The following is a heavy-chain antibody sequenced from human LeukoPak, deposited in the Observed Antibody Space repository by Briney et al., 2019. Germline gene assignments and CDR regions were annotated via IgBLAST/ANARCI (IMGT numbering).Heavy chain of an antibody. V-gene: IGHV3-73*01. CDR2: IRSKANSYAT. J-gene: IGHJ6*02. D-gene: IGHD3-10*01. CDR3: RLPYYYGSGSSYGMDV. CDR1: GFTFSGSA. Sequence: PGGSLRLSCAASGFTFSGSAMHWVRQASGKGLEWVGRIRSKANSYATAYAASVKGRFTFSRDDSKNTAYLQMNSLKTEDTAVYYCRLPYYYGSGSSYGMDVWGQGTTVTVSS.